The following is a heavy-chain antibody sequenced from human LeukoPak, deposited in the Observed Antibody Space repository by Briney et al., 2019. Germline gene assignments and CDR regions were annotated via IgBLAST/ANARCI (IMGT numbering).Heavy chain of an antibody. D-gene: IGHD3-10*01. J-gene: IGHJ4*02. CDR3: ASGYYGSGSLVDY. CDR2: ISYDGSNK. V-gene: IGHV3-30*04. Sequence: GRSLRLSCAASGFAFSSYAMHWVRQAPGKGLEWVAVISYDGSNKYYAGSVKGRFTISRDNSKNTLYLQMNSLRAEDTAVYYCASGYYGSGSLVDYWGQGTLVTVSS. CDR1: GFAFSSYA.